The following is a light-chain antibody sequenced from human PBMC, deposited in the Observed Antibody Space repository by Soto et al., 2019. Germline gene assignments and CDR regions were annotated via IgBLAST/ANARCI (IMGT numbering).Light chain of an antibody. CDR2: AAS. V-gene: IGKV1-39*01. CDR1: QSISSY. Sequence: DIQMTQSPSSLSASVGDRVTITCRASQSISSYLNWYQQKPGKAPKLLIYAASSLQSGVPSRFSGSGSGPDFTLTISSLQPEDFATYYCQQSYSTLWTFGQGTK. J-gene: IGKJ1*01. CDR3: QQSYSTLWT.